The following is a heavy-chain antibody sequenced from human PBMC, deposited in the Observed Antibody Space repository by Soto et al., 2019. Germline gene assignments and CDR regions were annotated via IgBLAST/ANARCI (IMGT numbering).Heavy chain of an antibody. Sequence: GGSLRLSCAASGFTFSDYYMSWIRQAPGKGLEWVSYISSSGSTIYYPDSVKGRFTISRDNAKNSLYLQMKSLRAEDTAVYYCARDERWVGTVGVGFYYYYMDVWGKGTTVTVSS. D-gene: IGHD1-1*01. CDR3: ARDERWVGTVGVGFYYYYMDV. J-gene: IGHJ6*03. V-gene: IGHV3-11*01. CDR2: ISSSGSTI. CDR1: GFTFSDYY.